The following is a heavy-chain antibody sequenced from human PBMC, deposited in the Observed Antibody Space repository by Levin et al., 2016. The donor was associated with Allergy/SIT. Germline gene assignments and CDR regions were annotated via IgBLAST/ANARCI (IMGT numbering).Heavy chain of an antibody. CDR3: ARAYFGVVGLGTWFDP. Sequence: SVKVSCKASGGTFSSYAISWVRQAPGQGLEWMGRIIPILGIANYAQKFQGRVTITADKSTSTAYMELSSLRSEDTAVYYCARAYFGVVGLGTWFDPWGQGTLVTVSS. V-gene: IGHV1-69*04. D-gene: IGHD3-3*01. CDR2: IIPILGIA. J-gene: IGHJ5*02. CDR1: GGTFSSYA.